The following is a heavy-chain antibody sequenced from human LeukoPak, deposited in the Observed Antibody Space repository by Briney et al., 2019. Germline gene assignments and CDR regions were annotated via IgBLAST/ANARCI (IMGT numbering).Heavy chain of an antibody. CDR2: IYSDNT. D-gene: IGHD4/OR15-4a*01. V-gene: IGHV3-53*01. CDR3: ARRAGAYSHPYDY. Sequence: VGSLRLSCTVSGVTVSSTFMRWVRQAPGKGLEWVSFIYSDNTHYSDSVKGRFTISRDNSKNTLYLQMNRLRAEDTTVYYCARRAGAYSHPYDYWGQGTLVTVSS. CDR1: GVTVSSTF. J-gene: IGHJ4*02.